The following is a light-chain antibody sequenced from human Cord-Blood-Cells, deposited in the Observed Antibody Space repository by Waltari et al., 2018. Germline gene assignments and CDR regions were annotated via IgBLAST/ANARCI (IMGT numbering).Light chain of an antibody. CDR2: DVS. Sequence: QSALTQPASVSGSPGQSITISCTGTSSDVGGYNYVSWYQQHPGKAPKLMIYDVSNRPSGVSNRFSSSKSGNTASLTISELQAEDEADYYCSSYTSSSTLVFGGGTKLTVL. V-gene: IGLV2-14*01. CDR1: SSDVGGYNY. J-gene: IGLJ2*01. CDR3: SSYTSSSTLV.